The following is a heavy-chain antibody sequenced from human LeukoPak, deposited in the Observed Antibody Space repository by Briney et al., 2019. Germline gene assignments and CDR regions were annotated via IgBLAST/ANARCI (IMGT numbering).Heavy chain of an antibody. D-gene: IGHD2-2*01. J-gene: IGHJ6*03. CDR3: AREQRYCSSTSCYRRRSYYMDV. V-gene: IGHV4-34*01. Sequence: PSETLSLACAVYGGSFSGYYWSWIRQPPGKGLEWIGEINHSGSTNYNPSLKSRVTISVDTSKNQFSLKLSSVTAADTAVYYCAREQRYCSSTSCYRRRSYYMDVWGKGTTVTISS. CDR2: INHSGST. CDR1: GGSFSGYY.